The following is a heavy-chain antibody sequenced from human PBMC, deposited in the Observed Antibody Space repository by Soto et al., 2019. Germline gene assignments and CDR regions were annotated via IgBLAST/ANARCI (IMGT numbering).Heavy chain of an antibody. CDR2: ISAYNANA. D-gene: IGHD4-17*01. J-gene: IGHJ4*02. V-gene: IGHV1-18*01. CDR3: ARETSYFDY. CDR1: GYTFRNFG. Sequence: QIQLLQSGAEVKKPGASVKVTCKASGYTFRNFGISWVRQAPGQGLEWMGWISAYNANANYAQKFQGRLTVTADTSTSTAYMELRSLRSDDTAVYYCARETSYFDYWCQGALVTVSS.